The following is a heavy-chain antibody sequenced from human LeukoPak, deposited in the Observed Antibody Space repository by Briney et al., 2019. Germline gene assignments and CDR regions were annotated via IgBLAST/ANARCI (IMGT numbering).Heavy chain of an antibody. J-gene: IGHJ4*02. CDR2: ITNKPKSYNT. V-gene: IGHV3-72*01. D-gene: IGHD3-3*01. Sequence: GGSLRLSCAASGFTFSDHYMDWVRQAPGKGLEWVGRITNKPKSYNTEYAASVKGRFTISRDDSKNSLYLQMNSLKTEDTALYYCARGFHYDFWSGSYYFDYWGQGTPVTVSS. CDR1: GFTFSDHY. CDR3: ARGFHYDFWSGSYYFDY.